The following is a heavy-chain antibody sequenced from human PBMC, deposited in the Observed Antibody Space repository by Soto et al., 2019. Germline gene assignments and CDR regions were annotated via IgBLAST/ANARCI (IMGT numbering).Heavy chain of an antibody. D-gene: IGHD3-22*01. J-gene: IGHJ6*02. CDR3: ARGLDSSGSPYYYYYGMDV. CDR2: ISSSSSYI. Sequence: PGGSLRLSCAASGFTFSSYSVNWVRQAPGKGLEWVSSISSSSSYIYYADSVKGRFTISRDNAKNSLYLQMNSLRAEDTAVYYCARGLDSSGSPYYYYYGMDVWGQGTTVTSP. CDR1: GFTFSSYS. V-gene: IGHV3-21*01.